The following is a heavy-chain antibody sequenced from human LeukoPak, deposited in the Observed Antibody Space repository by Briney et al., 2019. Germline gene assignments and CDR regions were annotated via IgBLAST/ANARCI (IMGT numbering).Heavy chain of an antibody. V-gene: IGHV3-23*01. CDR3: AKARYYYDSSVPYYFDY. CDR2: IIGRGGST. Sequence: GGSLSLSCAASGLTFSRYGMRWVRQPPGGGLEWVSAIIGRGGSTYYADSVKGRFTISRDNSKNTLYLQMISLRAEDTAVYYCAKARYYYDSSVPYYFDYWGQGTLVTVSS. CDR1: GLTFSRYG. D-gene: IGHD3-22*01. J-gene: IGHJ4*02.